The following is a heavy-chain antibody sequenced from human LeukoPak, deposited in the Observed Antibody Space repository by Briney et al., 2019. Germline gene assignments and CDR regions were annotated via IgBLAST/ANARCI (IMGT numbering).Heavy chain of an antibody. J-gene: IGHJ6*02. CDR1: GFTFSSYA. Sequence: PGGSLRLSCAASGFTFSSYAMSWVRQAPGKGLEWVSGISGTGGNTDHADSVKGRFTISRDNSKDTLYLQMNSLRAEDTAVYYCARDRMVRDYYGMDVWGQGTTVTVSS. D-gene: IGHD3-10*01. CDR2: ISGTGGNT. CDR3: ARDRMVRDYYGMDV. V-gene: IGHV3-23*01.